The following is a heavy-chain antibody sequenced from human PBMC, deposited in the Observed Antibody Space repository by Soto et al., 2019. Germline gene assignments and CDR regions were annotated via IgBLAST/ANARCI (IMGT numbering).Heavy chain of an antibody. CDR3: SAPLDEYSSSSGY. D-gene: IGHD6-6*01. V-gene: IGHV3-30-3*01. CDR2: ISYDGSNK. CDR1: GFTFSSYA. J-gene: IGHJ4*02. Sequence: PGGSLRLSCAASGFTFSSYAMHWVRQAPGKGLEWVAVISYDGSNKYYADSVKGRFTISRDNSKNTLYLQMNSLRAEDTAVYYCSAPLDEYSSSSGYWGQGTLVTVSS.